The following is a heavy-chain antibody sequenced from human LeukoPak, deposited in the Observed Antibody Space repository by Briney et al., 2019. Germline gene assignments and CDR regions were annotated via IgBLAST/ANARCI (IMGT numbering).Heavy chain of an antibody. J-gene: IGHJ3*02. CDR3: AREYCSGDSCYNDAFDM. Sequence: GESLRLSCAASGFTFTTYWMSWVRQAPGKGLEWVSSISSSSSYIYYADSVKGRFTISRDNAKKALYLQMNSLRAEDTAVYYCAREYCSGDSCYNDAFDMWGQGTMVTVSS. CDR1: GFTFTTYW. CDR2: ISSSSSYI. D-gene: IGHD2-15*01. V-gene: IGHV3-21*01.